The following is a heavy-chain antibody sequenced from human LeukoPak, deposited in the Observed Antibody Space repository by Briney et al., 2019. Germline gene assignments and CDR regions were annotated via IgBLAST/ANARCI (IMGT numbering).Heavy chain of an antibody. Sequence: PGKSLRLSCAASGFTFSNYGMHWVSQAPGKGLEWVAVIWYDGSNKYYADSVKGRFTISRDNSKNTLYLQMNSLRAEDTAVYYCARVASSGWYPTFDYWGQGTLVTVST. CDR2: IWYDGSNK. CDR3: ARVASSGWYPTFDY. D-gene: IGHD6-19*01. V-gene: IGHV3-33*01. J-gene: IGHJ4*02. CDR1: GFTFSNYG.